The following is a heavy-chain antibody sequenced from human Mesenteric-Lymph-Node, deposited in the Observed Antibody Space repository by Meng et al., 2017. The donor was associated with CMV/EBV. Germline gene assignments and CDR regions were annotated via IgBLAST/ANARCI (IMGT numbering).Heavy chain of an antibody. CDR3: ARCHYYDNRNFDY. D-gene: IGHD3-22*01. V-gene: IGHV5-51*01. CDR1: GYSFSNYW. Sequence: GESLKISCKGSGYSFSNYWIGWVRQMPGKGLEWMGIIYPGDSDTRYSPSFQGQVTISADKSIDTAYLQWSSLEASDTAMYYCARCHYYDNRNFDYWGRGTLVTVSS. J-gene: IGHJ4*02. CDR2: IYPGDSDT.